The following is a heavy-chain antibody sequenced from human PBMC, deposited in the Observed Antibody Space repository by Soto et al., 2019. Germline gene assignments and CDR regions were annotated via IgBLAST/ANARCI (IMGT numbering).Heavy chain of an antibody. D-gene: IGHD3-9*01. V-gene: IGHV1-46*03. CDR2: INPSGGST. CDR3: ARDPQPVLRYFDWLSPYGMDV. Sequence: INPSGGSTSYAQKFQGRVTMTRDTSTSTVYMELSSLRSEDTAVYYCARDPQPVLRYFDWLSPYGMDVWGQGTTVTVSS. J-gene: IGHJ6*02.